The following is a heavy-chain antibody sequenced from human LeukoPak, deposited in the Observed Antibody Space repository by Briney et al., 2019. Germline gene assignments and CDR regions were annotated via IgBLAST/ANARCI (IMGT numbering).Heavy chain of an antibody. Sequence: GGSLRLSCAASGFTFSSYGMSWVRQAPGKGLEWVSVISGSGGNTYYADSVKGRFAISRDDSKNTLYLQMNSLRADDTAVFYCAKNQADGGSFDYWGQGTLVTVSS. CDR3: AKNQADGGSFDY. V-gene: IGHV3-23*01. D-gene: IGHD4-23*01. CDR2: ISGSGGNT. J-gene: IGHJ4*02. CDR1: GFTFSSYG.